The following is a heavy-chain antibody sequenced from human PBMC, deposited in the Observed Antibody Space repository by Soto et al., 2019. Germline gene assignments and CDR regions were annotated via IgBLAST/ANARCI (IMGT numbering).Heavy chain of an antibody. J-gene: IGHJ3*02. CDR2: IWYDGSNK. CDR1: GFTFSSYG. V-gene: IGHV3-33*01. Sequence: QVQLVESGGGVVQPGRSLRLSCAASGFTFSSYGMHWVRQAPGKGLEWVAVIWYDGSNKYYADSVKGRFTISRDNSKNTLYLQMNSLRAEDTAVYYCARDNDYGDYADAFDIWGQGTMVTVSS. D-gene: IGHD4-17*01. CDR3: ARDNDYGDYADAFDI.